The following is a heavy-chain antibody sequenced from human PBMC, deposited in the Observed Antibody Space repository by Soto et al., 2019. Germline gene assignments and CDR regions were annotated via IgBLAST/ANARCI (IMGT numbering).Heavy chain of an antibody. CDR3: AKSPLYSSSWYYFDY. Sequence: QVQLVESGGGVVQPGRSLRLSCAASGFTFSSYGMHWVRQAPGKGLEWVAVIWYDGSNKYYADSVKGRFTISRDNSKNTLYLQMNSLRAEDKAVYYCAKSPLYSSSWYYFDYWGQGTLVTVSS. CDR2: IWYDGSNK. CDR1: GFTFSSYG. D-gene: IGHD6-13*01. V-gene: IGHV3-33*06. J-gene: IGHJ4*02.